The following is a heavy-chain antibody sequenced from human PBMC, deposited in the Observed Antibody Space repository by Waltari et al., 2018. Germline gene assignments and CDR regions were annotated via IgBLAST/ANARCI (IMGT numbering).Heavy chain of an antibody. D-gene: IGHD5-12*01. Sequence: QVLLHEPGPGLVKPSETLSLTCSVSGGFIMSYHWRWIRQPPGKGLEWIGSISDTRDTNFNPSLHSRVTMSVDTSKNQFSLKLSSLAPADTAVYYCTGGGGYSGFPLWGQGALVTVPS. J-gene: IGHJ4*02. CDR1: GGFIMSYH. CDR3: TGGGGYSGFPL. V-gene: IGHV4-59*01. CDR2: ISDTRDT.